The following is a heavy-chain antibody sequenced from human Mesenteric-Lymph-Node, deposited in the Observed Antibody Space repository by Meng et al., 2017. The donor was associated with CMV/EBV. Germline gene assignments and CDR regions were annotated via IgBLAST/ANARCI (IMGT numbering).Heavy chain of an antibody. CDR2: IYYSGST. CDR3: ARAMYSGSLGSDY. J-gene: IGHJ4*02. Sequence: GSLRLSCTVSGGSISSYYWSWIRQPPGKGLEWIGYIYYSGSTNYNPSLKSRVTISVDTSKNQFSLKLSCVTAADTAVYYCARAMYSGSLGSDYWGQGTLVTVSS. CDR1: GGSISSYY. V-gene: IGHV4-59*01. D-gene: IGHD1-26*01.